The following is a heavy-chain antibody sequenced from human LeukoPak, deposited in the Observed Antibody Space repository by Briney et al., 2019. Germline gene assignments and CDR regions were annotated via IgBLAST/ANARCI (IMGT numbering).Heavy chain of an antibody. CDR2: ISSSSSTI. J-gene: IGHJ4*02. CDR1: GFTFSSYS. D-gene: IGHD2-2*02. Sequence: GGSLRLSCAASGFTFSSYSMNWVRQAPGKGLEWVSYISSSSSTIYYADSVKGRFTISRDNAKNSLYLQMNSLRAEDTVVYYCARGCSSTSCYTWGFDYWGQGTLVTVSS. V-gene: IGHV3-48*04. CDR3: ARGCSSTSCYTWGFDY.